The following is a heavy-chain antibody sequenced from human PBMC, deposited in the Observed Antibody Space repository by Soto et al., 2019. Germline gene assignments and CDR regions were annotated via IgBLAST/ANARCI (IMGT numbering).Heavy chain of an antibody. CDR1: GYSLTSGD. J-gene: IGHJ4*02. CDR3: ARGVSAGVDY. CDR2: MQPSTGRT. V-gene: IGHV1-8*01. D-gene: IGHD1-26*01. Sequence: VPVQVSCEGSGYSLTSGDINWVRQTAGQGLEWMGWMQPSTGRTGYAQKFQGRVTMTRDTSINTAYMELTTLTSDDTAFYYCARGVSAGVDYWGQGNLVTVSS.